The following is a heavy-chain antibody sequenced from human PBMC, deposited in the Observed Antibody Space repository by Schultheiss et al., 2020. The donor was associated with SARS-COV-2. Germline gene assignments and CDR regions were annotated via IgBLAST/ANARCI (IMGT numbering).Heavy chain of an antibody. Sequence: SETLSLTCTVSGGSISSYYWGWIRQPPGKGLEWIGEINHSGSTNYNPSLKSRVTISVDTSKNQFSLKLSSVTAADTAVYYSARIDYGDSLYYFDYWGQGTLVTVSS. D-gene: IGHD4-17*01. CDR2: INHSGST. CDR3: ARIDYGDSLYYFDY. CDR1: GGSISSYY. J-gene: IGHJ4*02. V-gene: IGHV4-34*01.